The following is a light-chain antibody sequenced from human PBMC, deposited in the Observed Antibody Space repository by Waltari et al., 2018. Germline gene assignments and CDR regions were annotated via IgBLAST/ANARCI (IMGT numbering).Light chain of an antibody. J-gene: IGKJ1*01. V-gene: IGKV3-15*01. CDR2: GAS. Sequence: EIVMTQSPATLSVSPGERATLSCRAGQSVSSNLAWYRQKPGQAPRLLIYGASTRATGIPARFSGSGSGTEFTLTISSMQSEDFAVYYCQQYNNWWTFGQGTKVEIK. CDR3: QQYNNWWT. CDR1: QSVSSN.